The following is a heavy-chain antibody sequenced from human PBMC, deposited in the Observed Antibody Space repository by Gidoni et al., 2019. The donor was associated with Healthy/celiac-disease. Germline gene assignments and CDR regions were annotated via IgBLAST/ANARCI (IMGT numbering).Heavy chain of an antibody. D-gene: IGHD6-13*01. CDR2: ISYDGSNK. CDR3: AKDSSSWYVGSNYFDY. Sequence: QVQLVESGGGVVQPGRSLRLSCAASGFTFSSYGMHWVRQAPGKGLEWVAVISYDGSNKYYADSVKGRFTISRDKSKNTLYLQMNSLRAEDTAVYYCAKDSSSWYVGSNYFDYWGQGTLVTVSS. V-gene: IGHV3-30*18. J-gene: IGHJ4*02. CDR1: GFTFSSYG.